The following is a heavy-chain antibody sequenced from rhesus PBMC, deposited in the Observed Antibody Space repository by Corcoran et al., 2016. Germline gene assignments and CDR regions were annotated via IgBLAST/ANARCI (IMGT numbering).Heavy chain of an antibody. J-gene: IGHJ4*01. Sequence: QVQLQESGPAVVKPSETLSLTCAVSGGSITSSHWWTWIRQPSGKGLEWIRRIYGSGGNTEYNPSLTRSVTISIDTSKNQFSLKLSSVTAADTAVYYCARAPAYYNIWTGYSYFDYWGQGVLVTVSS. V-gene: IGHV4-93*02. CDR2: IYGSGGNT. CDR1: GGSITSSHW. D-gene: IGHD3-3*01. CDR3: ARAPAYYNIWTGYSYFDY.